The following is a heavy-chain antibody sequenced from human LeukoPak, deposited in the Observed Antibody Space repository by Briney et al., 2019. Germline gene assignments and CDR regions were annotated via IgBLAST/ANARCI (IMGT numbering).Heavy chain of an antibody. CDR2: IYSGGST. D-gene: IGHD3-10*01. Sequence: GGSLRLSCAASGFTVSSNYMSWVRQAPGKGLEWVSVIYSGGSTYYADSVKGRSTISRDNSKNTLYLQMNSLRAEDTAVYYCARGHYGSGSYVPFDYWGQGTLVTVSS. J-gene: IGHJ4*02. CDR3: ARGHYGSGSYVPFDY. V-gene: IGHV3-53*01. CDR1: GFTVSSNY.